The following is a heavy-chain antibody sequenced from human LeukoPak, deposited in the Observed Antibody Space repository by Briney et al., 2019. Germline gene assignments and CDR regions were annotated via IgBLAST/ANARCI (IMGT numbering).Heavy chain of an antibody. CDR3: TRAMVGSYYYDSSGYYPDY. D-gene: IGHD3-22*01. V-gene: IGHV3-49*04. CDR1: GFTFGDYA. J-gene: IGHJ4*02. Sequence: PGRSLRLSCTASGFTFGDYAMSWVRQAPGKGLEWVGFIRSKAYGGTTEYAASVKGRFTISRDDSKSIAYLQMNSLKTEDTAVYYCTRAMVGSYYYDSSGYYPDYWGQGTLVTVSS. CDR2: IRSKAYGGTT.